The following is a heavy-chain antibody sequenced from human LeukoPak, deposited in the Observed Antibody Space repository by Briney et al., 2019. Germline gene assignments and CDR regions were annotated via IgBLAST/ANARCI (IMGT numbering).Heavy chain of an antibody. CDR1: GFMFSNYA. D-gene: IGHD2-2*01. V-gene: IGHV3-23*01. J-gene: IGHJ4*02. CDR2: ISDSGGGT. CDR3: ARVVVPAAMWSSMLY. Sequence: GGSLRLSCAASGFMFSNYAMTWVRQAPERGLKWVSSISDSGGGTHYEDSVKGRFTISRDNAKNSLYLQMNSLRAEDTAVYYCARVVVPAAMWSSMLYWGQGTLVTVSS.